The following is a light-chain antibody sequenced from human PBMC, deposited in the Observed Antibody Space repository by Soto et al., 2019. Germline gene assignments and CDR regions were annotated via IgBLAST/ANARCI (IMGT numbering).Light chain of an antibody. J-gene: IGLJ2*01. V-gene: IGLV2-14*01. CDR3: SSYTSSSNVV. CDR2: EVS. CDR1: SSDVGGYNY. Sequence: QSALTQPASVSGSPGQSITISCTGTSSDVGGYNYVSWYQQHPGKAPKLMIYEVSNRPSGVSTRFSGSKSGNTASLTISGRQAEDEADYYCSSYTSSSNVVFGGGTQLTVL.